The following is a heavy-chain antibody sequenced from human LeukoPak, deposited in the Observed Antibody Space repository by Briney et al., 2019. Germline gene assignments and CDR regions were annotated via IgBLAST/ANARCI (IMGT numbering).Heavy chain of an antibody. CDR2: IKQDGSER. CDR3: ARYLGLRGYYYYYGMDV. CDR1: GFTFSSYW. D-gene: IGHD4-17*01. J-gene: IGHJ6*02. Sequence: PGGSLRLSCAASGFTFSSYWMSWVHQAPGKGLEWVANIKQDGSERYYVDSVKGRFTISRDNAKNTLYLQMNGLRAEDTAVYYCARYLGLRGYYYYYGMDVWGQGTTVTVSS. V-gene: IGHV3-7*01.